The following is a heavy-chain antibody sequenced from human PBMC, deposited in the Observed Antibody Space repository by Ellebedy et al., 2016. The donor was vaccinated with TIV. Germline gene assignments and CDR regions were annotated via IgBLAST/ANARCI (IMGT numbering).Heavy chain of an antibody. V-gene: IGHV3-23*01. J-gene: IGHJ4*02. CDR1: AFTFNSYA. CDR2: ISHTGSRT. D-gene: IGHD6-19*01. CDR3: AKGRGGGSDSSAPRYYFDS. Sequence: PGGSLRLSCAASAFTFNSYAMSRVRQAPGRGLEWVSTISHTGSRTYYKNPVEGRFIISRDNSKRTLYLQMNSLRAEDTAVYYCAKGRGGGSDSSAPRYYFDSWGLGTLVTVSS.